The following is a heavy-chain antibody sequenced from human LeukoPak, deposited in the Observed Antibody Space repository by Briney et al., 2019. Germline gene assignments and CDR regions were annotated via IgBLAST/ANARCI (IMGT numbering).Heavy chain of an antibody. D-gene: IGHD3-3*01. Sequence: GASVKVSCKASGYTFTSYDINWVRQATGQGLEWMGWINPNSGNTGYAQKFQGRVTITRNTSISTAYMELSSLRSEDTAVYYCARGPPADFWSGYYYFDYWGQGTLVTVSS. CDR3: ARGPPADFWSGYYYFDY. CDR2: INPNSGNT. CDR1: GYTFTSYD. J-gene: IGHJ4*02. V-gene: IGHV1-8*03.